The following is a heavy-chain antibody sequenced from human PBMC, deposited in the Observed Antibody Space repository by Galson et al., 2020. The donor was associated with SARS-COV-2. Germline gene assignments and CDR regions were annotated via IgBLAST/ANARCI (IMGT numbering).Heavy chain of an antibody. CDR2: IWYDGTNK. V-gene: IGHV3-30*02. CDR1: GFTFSNYG. Sequence: GGSLRLSCAASGFTFSNYGMHWVRQAPGKGLEWVAFIWYDGTNKYYADSVKGRFTISRDNSKNSLYLQMNSLRAEDTAVYYCATCMVGYCRATSWRFDLWGRGTLVTVSS. D-gene: IGHD2-15*01. CDR3: ATCMVGYCRATSWRFDL. J-gene: IGHJ2*01.